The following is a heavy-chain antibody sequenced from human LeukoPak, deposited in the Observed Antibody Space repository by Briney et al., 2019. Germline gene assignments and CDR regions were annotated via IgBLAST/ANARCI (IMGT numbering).Heavy chain of an antibody. V-gene: IGHV1-18*01. CDR1: GYTLTSYG. CDR3: ARGGSGWCIDN. D-gene: IGHD6-19*01. Sequence: ASAKVSCKASGYTLTSYGISWVRQAPGQGLEWMGWISAHNGDTNYAQKLQGRVTMTTDTSTSTAYMELKSLRSDDTAVYYCARGGSGWCIDNWGQGTLVTVSS. CDR2: ISAHNGDT. J-gene: IGHJ4*02.